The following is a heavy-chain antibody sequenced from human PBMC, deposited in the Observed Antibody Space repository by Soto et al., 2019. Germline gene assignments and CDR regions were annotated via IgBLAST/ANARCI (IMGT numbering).Heavy chain of an antibody. CDR3: ARLNYYDSSGYYYFDY. J-gene: IGHJ4*02. CDR1: GYNFTSHY. Sequence: GASVKVSCKASGYNFTSHYMHWVRQAPGQGLESMGIIYPRGGTTIYAQKFQGRVTITADKSTSTAYMELSSLRSEDTAVYYCARLNYYDSSGYYYFDYWGQGTLVTVS. V-gene: IGHV1-46*01. CDR2: IYPRGGTT. D-gene: IGHD3-22*01.